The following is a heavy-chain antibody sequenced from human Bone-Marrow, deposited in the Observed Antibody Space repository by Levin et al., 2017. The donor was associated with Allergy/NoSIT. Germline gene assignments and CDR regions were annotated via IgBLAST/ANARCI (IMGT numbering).Heavy chain of an antibody. V-gene: IGHV3-21*01. D-gene: IGHD3-10*01. CDR2: ISSSGRYI. CDR3: ARARDASGSFYYY. Sequence: GGSLRLSCAASGFTFSSYSMNWVRQAPGKGLEWVASISSSGRYIYYAESMKGRFTISRDSAENSLYLQMNSLRVDDTAVYYCARARDASGSFYYYWGQGTLVTVSS. J-gene: IGHJ4*02. CDR1: GFTFSSYS.